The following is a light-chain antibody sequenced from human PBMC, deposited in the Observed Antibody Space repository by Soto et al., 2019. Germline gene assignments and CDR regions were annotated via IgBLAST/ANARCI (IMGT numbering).Light chain of an antibody. CDR2: AAS. J-gene: IGKJ4*01. Sequence: DIQLTQSPSFLSASVGDRVTITFRASQGIRNFLAWYQQKLGKAPKLLIYAASTLESGVSLRFSGSGSGTEFTLTISNLQPEDFATYYCQHLNSYPRALAFGGGTKVEI. V-gene: IGKV1-9*01. CDR3: QHLNSYPRALA. CDR1: QGIRNF.